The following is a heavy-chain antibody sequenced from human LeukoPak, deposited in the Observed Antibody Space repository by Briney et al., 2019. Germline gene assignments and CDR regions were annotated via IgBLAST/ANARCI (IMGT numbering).Heavy chain of an antibody. Sequence: GGSLRLSCAASGLTFSTSSMNWVRQAPGKGLEWVSSISSSSSYICYADSVKGRFTISRDNAKNSLYLQMNSLRVEDTAVYYCARGAYYDYWGQGTLVTVSS. CDR2: ISSSSSYI. J-gene: IGHJ4*02. D-gene: IGHD3-22*01. CDR3: ARGAYYDY. V-gene: IGHV3-21*01. CDR1: GLTFSTSS.